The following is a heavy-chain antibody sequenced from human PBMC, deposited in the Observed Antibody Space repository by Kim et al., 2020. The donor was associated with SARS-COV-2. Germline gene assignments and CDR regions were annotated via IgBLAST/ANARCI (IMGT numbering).Heavy chain of an antibody. Sequence: SETLSLTCTVSGGSISSSSYYWGWIRQPPGQGLEWIGSIYYSGSTYYNPSLKSRVTISVDTSKNQFSLKLSSVTAADTAVYYCAREGDGYNSFYYYYGMDVWGQGTTVTVSS. D-gene: IGHD5-12*01. J-gene: IGHJ6*02. CDR1: GGSISSSSYY. V-gene: IGHV4-39*07. CDR2: IYYSGST. CDR3: AREGDGYNSFYYYYGMDV.